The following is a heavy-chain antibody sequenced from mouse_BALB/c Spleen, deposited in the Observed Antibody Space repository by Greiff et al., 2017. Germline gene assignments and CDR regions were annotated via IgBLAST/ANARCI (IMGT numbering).Heavy chain of an antibody. V-gene: IGHV1-14*01. J-gene: IGHJ2*01. CDR1: GYTFTSYV. Sequence: VQLQQSGPELVKPGASVKMSCKASGYTFTSYVMHWVKQKPGQGLEWIGYINPYNDGTKYNEKFKGKATLTSDKSSSTAYMELSSLTSEDSAVYYCARGSSGYLYYFDYWGQGTTLTVSS. D-gene: IGHD3-1*01. CDR3: ARGSSGYLYYFDY. CDR2: INPYNDGT.